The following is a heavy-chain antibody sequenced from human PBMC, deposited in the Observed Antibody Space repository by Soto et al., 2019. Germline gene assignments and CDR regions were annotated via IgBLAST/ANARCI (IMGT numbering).Heavy chain of an antibody. CDR1: GFSLSTSGVG. D-gene: IGHD3-22*01. V-gene: IGHV2-5*02. CDR3: AHKADYYDSGLDF. J-gene: IGHJ4*02. CDR2: VYWDDDE. Sequence: GPTLVXPTQTLTLTCSFSGFSLSTSGVGVAWIRQPPGKALEWLAVVYWDDDERYSPSLETRLTITKDTSKNRVVLTMTNMEPVDTATYYCAHKADYYDSGLDFWGQGTLVTVSS.